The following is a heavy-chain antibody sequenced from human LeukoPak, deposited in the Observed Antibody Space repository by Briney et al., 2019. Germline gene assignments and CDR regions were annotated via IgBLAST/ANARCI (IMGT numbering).Heavy chain of an antibody. J-gene: IGHJ6*04. D-gene: IGHD2-2*01. Sequence: PSDTLSLTCAVYGGSFSGYYWSWIRQPPGKGLEWIGEINHSGSTNYNPSLKSRVTISVDTSKNQFSLKLSSVTAADTAVYYCARGAGYCSSTSCYYYYYGMDVWGKGTTVTVSS. V-gene: IGHV4-34*01. CDR1: GGSFSGYY. CDR2: INHSGST. CDR3: ARGAGYCSSTSCYYYYYGMDV.